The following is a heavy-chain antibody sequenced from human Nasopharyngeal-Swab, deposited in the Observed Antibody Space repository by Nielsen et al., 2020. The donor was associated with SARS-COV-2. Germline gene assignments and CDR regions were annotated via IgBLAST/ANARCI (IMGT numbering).Heavy chain of an antibody. Sequence: WIHQPPGKGLEWIGEINHSGSTNYNPSLKSRVTISVDTSKNQFSLKLSSVTAADTAVYYRARGVLGYCSSTSCYAGPSYYYYYMDVWGKGTTVTVSS. D-gene: IGHD2-2*01. CDR2: INHSGST. J-gene: IGHJ6*03. CDR3: ARGVLGYCSSTSCYAGPSYYYYYMDV. V-gene: IGHV4-34*01.